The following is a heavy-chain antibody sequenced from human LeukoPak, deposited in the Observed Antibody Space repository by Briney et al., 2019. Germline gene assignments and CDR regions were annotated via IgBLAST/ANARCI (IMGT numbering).Heavy chain of an antibody. J-gene: IGHJ4*02. Sequence: ASVKVSCKASGYTFTSYDINWVRQATGQGPEWMGWMSPNSGNTGYAQKFQGRVTMTRSTSMSTAYVELSSLRSEDTAVYYCARGPPNWGYDYWGQGTLVTVSS. CDR2: MSPNSGNT. CDR1: GYTFTSYD. D-gene: IGHD7-27*01. V-gene: IGHV1-8*01. CDR3: ARGPPNWGYDY.